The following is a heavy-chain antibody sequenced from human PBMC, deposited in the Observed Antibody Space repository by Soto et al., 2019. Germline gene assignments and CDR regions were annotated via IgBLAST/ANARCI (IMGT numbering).Heavy chain of an antibody. Sequence: SETLYLTCAAYGGSFSGYYWSWIRQPPGKGLEWIGEINHSGSTNYNPSLKSRVTISVDTSKNQFSLKLSSVTAADTAVYYCARGLGITMIVVPDDAFDNWGQGTIVTLSS. CDR2: INHSGST. V-gene: IGHV4-34*01. CDR1: GGSFSGYY. D-gene: IGHD3-22*01. CDR3: ARGLGITMIVVPDDAFDN. J-gene: IGHJ3*02.